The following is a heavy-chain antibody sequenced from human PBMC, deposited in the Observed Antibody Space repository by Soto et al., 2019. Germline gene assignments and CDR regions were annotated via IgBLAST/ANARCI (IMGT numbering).Heavy chain of an antibody. J-gene: IGHJ5*02. D-gene: IGHD1-1*01. Sequence: SETLSLTCTVSGGSISSGGYYWSWIRQHPGKGLEWIGYIYYSGSTYYNPSLKSRVTISVDTSKNQFSLKLSSVTAADTAVYYCARAGVQLERLYWFDPWGQGTLVTVSS. CDR2: IYYSGST. CDR1: GGSISSGGYY. CDR3: ARAGVQLERLYWFDP. V-gene: IGHV4-31*03.